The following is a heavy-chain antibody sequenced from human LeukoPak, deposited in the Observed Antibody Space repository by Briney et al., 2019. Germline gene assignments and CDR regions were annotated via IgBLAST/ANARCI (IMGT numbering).Heavy chain of an antibody. CDR1: GGTFSSYA. V-gene: IGHV1-69*06. Sequence: EASVKVSCKASGGTFSSYAISWVRQAPGQGLEWMGGIIPIFGTANYAQKFQGRVTITADKSTSTAYMELSSLRSEDTAVYYCASLTMVRGVIIARYAFDIWGQGTMVTVSS. CDR2: IIPIFGTA. CDR3: ASLTMVRGVIIARYAFDI. J-gene: IGHJ3*02. D-gene: IGHD3-10*01.